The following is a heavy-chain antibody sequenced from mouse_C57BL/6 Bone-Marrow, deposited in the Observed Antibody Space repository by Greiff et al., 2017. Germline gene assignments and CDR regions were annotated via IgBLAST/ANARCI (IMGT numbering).Heavy chain of an antibody. CDR1: GFTFSSYA. CDR3: TRGRTVVADWYFDV. J-gene: IGHJ1*03. CDR2: ISSGGDYI. V-gene: IGHV5-9-1*02. Sequence: EVHLVESGEGLVKPGGSLKLSCAASGFTFSSYAMSWVRQTPEKRLEWVAYISSGGDYIYYADTVKGRFTISRDNARNTLYLQMSSLKSEDTAMYYCTRGRTVVADWYFDVWGTGTTVTVSS. D-gene: IGHD1-1*01.